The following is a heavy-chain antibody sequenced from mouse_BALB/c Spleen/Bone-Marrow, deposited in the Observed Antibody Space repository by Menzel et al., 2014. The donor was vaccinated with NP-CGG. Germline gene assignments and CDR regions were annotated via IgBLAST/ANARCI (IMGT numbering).Heavy chain of an antibody. CDR1: GFNIKDTY. CDR3: ANYYNGSSLFAY. CDR2: IDPANGNT. D-gene: IGHD1-1*01. J-gene: IGHJ3*01. Sequence: EVKLMESGAELVKPGASVKLSCTASGFNIKDTYMHWVKQRPEQGLEWIGCIDPANGNTKYDPKFQGKATITADTSSNTAYLQLSSLTSEDAAVYYCANYYNGSSLFAYWGQGTLVTVSA. V-gene: IGHV14-3*02.